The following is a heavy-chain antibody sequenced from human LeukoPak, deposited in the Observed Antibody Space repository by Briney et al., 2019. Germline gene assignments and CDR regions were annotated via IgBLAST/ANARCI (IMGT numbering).Heavy chain of an antibody. Sequence: ASVKVSCKASGYTFTGYYMHWVRQAPGQGLEWMGWINPNSGGTNYAQKFQGRLTMTRDTSISTAYMELSRLRSDDTAVYYCASNGRIGSSWHDAFDIWGQGTMVTVSS. J-gene: IGHJ3*02. CDR1: GYTFTGYY. D-gene: IGHD6-13*01. CDR2: INPNSGGT. CDR3: ASNGRIGSSWHDAFDI. V-gene: IGHV1-2*02.